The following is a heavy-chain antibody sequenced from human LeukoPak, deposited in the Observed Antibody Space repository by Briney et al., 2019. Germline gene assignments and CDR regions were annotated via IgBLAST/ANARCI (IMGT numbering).Heavy chain of an antibody. D-gene: IGHD1-26*01. CDR3: VKSGGYGLIDY. CDR1: GASISGSGYY. J-gene: IGHJ4*02. CDR2: IYYTGST. V-gene: IGHV4-39*01. Sequence: KTSETLSLTCAVSGASISGSGYYLGRIRQPPGKGLEWIGNIYYTGSTYYNASLQSRVTISIDTSKNQFSLRLNSVTAADTAMYYCVKSGGYGLIDYWGQGTLVTVSS.